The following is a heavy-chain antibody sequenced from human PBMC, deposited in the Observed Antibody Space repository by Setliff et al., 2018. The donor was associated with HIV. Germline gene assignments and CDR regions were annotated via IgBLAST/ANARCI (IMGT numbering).Heavy chain of an antibody. J-gene: IGHJ5*01. CDR3: VRSGCNGNICYDSRGWLDS. CDR1: GGSIDSGNYD. Sequence: LSLTCTVSGGSIDSGNYDWNWVRQPGGKGLEWIGRIYTRGSTKYSPTFESRVTMSLDTPKNQFSLNLRSVTAADTALYYCVRSGCNGNICYDSRGWLDSWGQGTQVTVSS. D-gene: IGHD5-12*01. CDR2: IYTRGST. V-gene: IGHV4-61*02.